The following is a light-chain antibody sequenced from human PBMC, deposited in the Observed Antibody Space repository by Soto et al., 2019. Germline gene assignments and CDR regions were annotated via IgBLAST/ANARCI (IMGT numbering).Light chain of an antibody. V-gene: IGLV2-14*02. CDR1: SSDVGAYDL. CDR2: EAS. J-gene: IGLJ3*02. Sequence: QSALTQPASVSGSPGQSITISCTGTSSDVGAYDLVSWYQQHPGKAPKVLIYEASKRPSGISNRFSGSKSGNTASLTISGLQAEDEADYYCSSYRGTTTLVVFGGGTKLTVL. CDR3: SSYRGTTTLVV.